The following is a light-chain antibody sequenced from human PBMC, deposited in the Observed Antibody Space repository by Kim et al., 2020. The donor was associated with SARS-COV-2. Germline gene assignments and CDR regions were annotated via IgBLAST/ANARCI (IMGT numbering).Light chain of an antibody. CDR2: GAS. V-gene: IGKV3-20*01. CDR1: RSVSNSY. Sequence: EIVVTQSPGTLSLSPGERATLSCRASRSVSNSYLAWYQQKPGQAPRLLIYGASSRATGIPDRFSGSGSGTDFSLTISRLEPEDFAVYYCQHYGSSPGTFGQGTKLEI. J-gene: IGKJ2*02. CDR3: QHYGSSPGT.